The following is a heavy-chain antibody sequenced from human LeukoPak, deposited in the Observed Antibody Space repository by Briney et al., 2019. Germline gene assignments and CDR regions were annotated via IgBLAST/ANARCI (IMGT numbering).Heavy chain of an antibody. CDR2: IGTAGEI. J-gene: IGHJ2*01. V-gene: IGHV3-13*01. CDR3: ARAGYSSSWYSRYFDL. D-gene: IGHD6-13*01. CDR1: GFTFSSYA. Sequence: GGSLRLSCAASGFTFSSYAMNWVRQAPGKGLEWVSGIGTAGEIYYPGSVKGRFTISRENAKNSLYLQMNSLRAGDTAVYYCARAGYSSSWYSRYFDLWGRGTLVTVSS.